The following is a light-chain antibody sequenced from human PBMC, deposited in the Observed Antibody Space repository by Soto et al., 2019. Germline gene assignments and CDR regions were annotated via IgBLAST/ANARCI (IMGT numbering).Light chain of an antibody. CDR3: QQRSDRRT. J-gene: IGKJ1*01. CDR2: GAS. V-gene: IGKV3-11*01. Sequence: EIVLTQSPGTLSLSPGERATLSCRASQSVSTYLAWYQQKLGQAPRLLIYGASNRATGIPARFSGSGSGTDVTLTISSLEPEDFAVYYCQQRSDRRTFGQGTKVEIK. CDR1: QSVSTY.